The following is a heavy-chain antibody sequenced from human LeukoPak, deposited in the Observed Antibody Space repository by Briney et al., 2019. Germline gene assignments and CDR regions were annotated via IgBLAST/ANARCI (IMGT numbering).Heavy chain of an antibody. Sequence: ASVKVSCKASGYTLTSYAITWVRQAPGQGLGWMGWISSYNGNTNYAQKLQGRVTMTTETSTSTAYMELRSLRSDDTAVYYCARRRLLTAPSWFDPWGQGTLVTVSS. D-gene: IGHD6-25*01. V-gene: IGHV1-18*01. J-gene: IGHJ5*02. CDR3: ARRRLLTAPSWFDP. CDR1: GYTLTSYA. CDR2: ISSYNGNT.